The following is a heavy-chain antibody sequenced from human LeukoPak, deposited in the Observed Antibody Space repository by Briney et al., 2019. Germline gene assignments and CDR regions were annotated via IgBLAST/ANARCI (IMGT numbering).Heavy chain of an antibody. CDR1: GFTFSNYW. Sequence: GGSLRLSSAASGFTFSNYWMHWVRQAPGKGLVWVSRINSDGINTSYADSVKGRFTISRDNAKNTLNLQMNSLRAEDTAVYYCARDLGQYYGTSDNWFDPWGQGTLVTVSS. J-gene: IGHJ5*02. CDR2: INSDGINT. V-gene: IGHV3-74*01. CDR3: ARDLGQYYGTSDNWFDP. D-gene: IGHD3-10*01.